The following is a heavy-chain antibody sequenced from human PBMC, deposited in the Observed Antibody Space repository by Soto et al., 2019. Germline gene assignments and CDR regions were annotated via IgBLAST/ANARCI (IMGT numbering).Heavy chain of an antibody. Sequence: GGSLRLSCAASGFTFSSYAMHWVRQAPGKGLEWVAVISYDGSNKYYADSVKGRFTISRDNSKNTLYLQMNSLRAEDTAVYYCARGGGLRGAFDIWGQGTMVTVSS. J-gene: IGHJ3*02. CDR3: ARGGGLRGAFDI. CDR1: GFTFSSYA. CDR2: ISYDGSNK. D-gene: IGHD5-18*01. V-gene: IGHV3-30*04.